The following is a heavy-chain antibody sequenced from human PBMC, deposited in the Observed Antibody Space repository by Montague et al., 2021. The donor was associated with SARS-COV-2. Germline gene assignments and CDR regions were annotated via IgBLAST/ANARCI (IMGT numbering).Heavy chain of an antibody. D-gene: IGHD1-1*01. CDR3: ARVQRTTGTKRLGTYYSYNSGIDV. J-gene: IGHJ6*02. CDR2: IKQNGSEK. V-gene: IGHV3-7*03. Sequence: SLRLSCAASGFTFGSYCMSWVRQAPGKGLEWVANIKQNGSEKYYVDPVXGRFTISRDNAKNSLYLQMNSLRAEGTALYYCARVQRTTGTKRLGTYYSYNSGIDVWGQGTTVTVSS. CDR1: GFTFGSYC.